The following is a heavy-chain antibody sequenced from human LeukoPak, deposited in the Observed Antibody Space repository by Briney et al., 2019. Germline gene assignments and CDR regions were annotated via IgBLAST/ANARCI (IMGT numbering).Heavy chain of an antibody. Sequence: GESLKIPCKGSGYSFTSYWIGWVRQMPGTGLEWMGIICPGDSDTRYSPSFQGQVTISADKSISTAYLQWNSLKASDSAMYYCATTRAAAGTFNFDYWGQGTLVTVSS. CDR3: ATTRAAAGTFNFDY. CDR1: GYSFTSYW. J-gene: IGHJ4*02. CDR2: ICPGDSDT. D-gene: IGHD6-13*01. V-gene: IGHV5-51*01.